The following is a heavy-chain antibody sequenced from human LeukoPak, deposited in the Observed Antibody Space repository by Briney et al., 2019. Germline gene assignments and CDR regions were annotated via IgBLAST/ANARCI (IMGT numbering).Heavy chain of an antibody. V-gene: IGHV4-39*01. CDR3: ARGTPWGAPRFDY. J-gene: IGHJ4*02. Sequence: ASETLSLTCTVSGGSISSSSYYWGWIRQPPGKGLEWIGSIYYSGSTYYNPSLKSRVTISVDTSKNQFSLKLSSVTAADTAVYYCARGTPWGAPRFDYWGQGTLVTVSS. CDR1: GGSISSSSYY. D-gene: IGHD1-1*01. CDR2: IYYSGST.